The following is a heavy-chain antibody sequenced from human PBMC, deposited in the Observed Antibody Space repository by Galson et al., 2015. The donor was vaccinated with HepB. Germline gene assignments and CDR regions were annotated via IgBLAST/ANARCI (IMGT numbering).Heavy chain of an antibody. CDR2: ISSTGDST. V-gene: IGHV3-23*01. CDR3: AKERGTSSLGTFDY. J-gene: IGHJ4*02. Sequence: SLRLSCAASGFTFNRYAMSWVRRAPGKGLDWVSTISSTGDSTYYADSAKGRFTISRDNSKNTLYVQMNSLRAEDTAVYYCAKERGTSSLGTFDYWGQGTLVTVSS. D-gene: IGHD6-6*01. CDR1: GFTFNRYA.